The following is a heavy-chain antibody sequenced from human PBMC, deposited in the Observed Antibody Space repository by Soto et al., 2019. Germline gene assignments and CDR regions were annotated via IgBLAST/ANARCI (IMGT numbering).Heavy chain of an antibody. D-gene: IGHD3-22*01. CDR3: ASHDYYDSSGHYYGMDV. Sequence: GESLKISCKGSGYSFTSYWIGWVRQMPGKGLEWMGIIYPGDSDTRYSPSFQGQVTISADKSISTAYLQWSSLKASDTAMYYCASHDYYDSSGHYYGMDVWGQGTKVTVYS. V-gene: IGHV5-51*01. J-gene: IGHJ6*02. CDR1: GYSFTSYW. CDR2: IYPGDSDT.